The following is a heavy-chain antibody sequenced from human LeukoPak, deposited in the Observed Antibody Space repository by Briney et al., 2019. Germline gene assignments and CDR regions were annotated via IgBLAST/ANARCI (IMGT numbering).Heavy chain of an antibody. V-gene: IGHV4-34*01. CDR1: SGSLSDKY. Sequence: SETLSLTCGVYSGSLSDKYWSWIRQPPGKGLEWIGEINPSGRTNYNPSLKSQVTMSIDTSKNQFSLKLSSVTAADTAVYYCARLSGYHFDYWGQGALVTVSS. CDR3: ARLSGYHFDY. J-gene: IGHJ4*02. CDR2: INPSGRT. D-gene: IGHD5-12*01.